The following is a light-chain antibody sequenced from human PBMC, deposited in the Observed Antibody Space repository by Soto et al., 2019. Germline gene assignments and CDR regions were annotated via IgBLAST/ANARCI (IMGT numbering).Light chain of an antibody. CDR3: CSYTTNNTWV. CDR1: YSDVGAYNY. Sequence: QSALTQPASVSGSPGQSITISCTGSYSDVGAYNYVSWYQEHPGKAPKLIIYEVSDRPSGVSTRFSASKSGNTASLTISGLQPDDEADYYCCSYTTNNTWVFGGGTKLTLL. V-gene: IGLV2-14*01. J-gene: IGLJ3*02. CDR2: EVS.